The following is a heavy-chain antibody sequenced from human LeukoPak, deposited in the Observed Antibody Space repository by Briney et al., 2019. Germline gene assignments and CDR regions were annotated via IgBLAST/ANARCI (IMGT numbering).Heavy chain of an antibody. CDR1: GGSISSGGYY. CDR2: IYHSGST. D-gene: IGHD4-23*01. Sequence: SETLSLTCTVSGGSISSGGYYWSWIRQPPGKGLEWIGYIYHSGSTYYNPSLKSRVTISVDRSKNQFSLKLSSVTAADTAVYYCARLNDLDYGGNGFDYWGQGTLVTVSS. V-gene: IGHV4-30-2*01. J-gene: IGHJ4*02. CDR3: ARLNDLDYGGNGFDY.